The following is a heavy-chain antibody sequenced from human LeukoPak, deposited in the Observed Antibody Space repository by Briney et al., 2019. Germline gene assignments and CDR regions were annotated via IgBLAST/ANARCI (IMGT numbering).Heavy chain of an antibody. CDR1: GFTFSSYT. CDR3: ARGSEYYYDSSSVDY. CDR2: ISRSTTYI. V-gene: IGHV3-21*01. Sequence: GGSLRLSCVASGFTFSSYTLNWVRQAPGKRLEWVSSISRSTTYIHYADSVKGRFTISRDNAKNSLYLQMNSLRAGDTAVYYCARGSEYYYDSSSVDYWGQGTLVTVSS. J-gene: IGHJ4*02. D-gene: IGHD3-22*01.